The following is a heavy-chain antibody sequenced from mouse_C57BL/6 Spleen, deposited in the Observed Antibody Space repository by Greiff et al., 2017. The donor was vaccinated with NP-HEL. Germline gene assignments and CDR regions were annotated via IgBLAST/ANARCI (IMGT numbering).Heavy chain of an antibody. CDR3: AREGGYYDYPYAY. CDR2: FDPSVSYT. Sequence: QVQLQQPGAELVKPGASVRLSCKASGYTFPSYWMQWVKQGPGQGLEWIGEFDPSVSYTNYNQKFKGKATLTVDTSSSTAYMQLSSLTSEDSAVYYCAREGGYYDYPYAYWGQGTLVTVS. CDR1: GYTFPSYW. J-gene: IGHJ3*01. D-gene: IGHD2-4*01. V-gene: IGHV1-50*01.